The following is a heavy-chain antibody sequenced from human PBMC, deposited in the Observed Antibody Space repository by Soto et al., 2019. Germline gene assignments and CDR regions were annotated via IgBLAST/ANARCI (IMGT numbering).Heavy chain of an antibody. Sequence: PGGSLRLSCAASGFTFNNYALTWVRQAPGKGLEWVSTISPSGGSTHYADSVKGRFTISRDNAKNTLYLQMNSLRAEDTAVYYCAHSGVAGPFDYWGQGXLVTVYS. CDR1: GFTFNNYA. D-gene: IGHD6-19*01. V-gene: IGHV3-23*01. CDR3: AHSGVAGPFDY. CDR2: ISPSGGST. J-gene: IGHJ4*02.